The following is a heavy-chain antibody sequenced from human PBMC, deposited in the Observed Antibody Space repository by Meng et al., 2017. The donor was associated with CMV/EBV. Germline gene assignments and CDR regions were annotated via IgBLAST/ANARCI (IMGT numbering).Heavy chain of an antibody. J-gene: IGHJ4*02. D-gene: IGHD5-12*01. Sequence: WAASGFTFSSYGMSWVRQAPGKGLEWVANIKQDGSEKYYVDSVKGRFTISRDNAKNSLYLQMNSLRAEDTAVYYCASLSIVATNFDYWGQGTLVTVSS. CDR1: GFTFSSYG. V-gene: IGHV3-7*01. CDR3: ASLSIVATNFDY. CDR2: IKQDGSEK.